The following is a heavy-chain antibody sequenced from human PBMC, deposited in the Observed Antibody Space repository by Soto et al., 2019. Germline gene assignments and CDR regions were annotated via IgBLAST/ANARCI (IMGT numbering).Heavy chain of an antibody. J-gene: IGHJ4*02. D-gene: IGHD2-8*01. Sequence: QVQLLESGPGLVKPSETLSLTCTVSGDSIGTTHSYWAWIRQSPGKGLEWIGNIHYSGSTYYKPSLKSRVTFSVDTSKHQFSLRLTSVTAEDTAVYYCARHEGNGNVWPLDYWGQGILVTVSS. V-gene: IGHV4-39*01. CDR3: ARHEGNGNVWPLDY. CDR1: GDSIGTTHSY. CDR2: IHYSGST.